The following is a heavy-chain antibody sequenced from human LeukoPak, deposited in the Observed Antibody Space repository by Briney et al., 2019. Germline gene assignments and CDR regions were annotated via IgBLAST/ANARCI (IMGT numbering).Heavy chain of an antibody. CDR1: GFTFSSYG. CDR3: ARADYYDSSGYYSYYFDY. CDR2: ISYDGSNK. Sequence: GGSLRLSCAASGFTFSSYGMHWVRQAPGKGLEWVAVISYDGSNKYYADSVKGRFTISRDNSKNTPYLQMNSLRAEDTAVYYCARADYYDSSGYYSYYFDYWGQGTLVTVSS. V-gene: IGHV3-30*03. J-gene: IGHJ4*02. D-gene: IGHD3-22*01.